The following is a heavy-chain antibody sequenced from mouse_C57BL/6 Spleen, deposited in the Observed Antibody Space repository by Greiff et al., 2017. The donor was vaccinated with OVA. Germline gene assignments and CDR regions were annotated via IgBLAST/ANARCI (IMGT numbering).Heavy chain of an antibody. CDR2: IYPGDGDT. CDR1: GYAFSSYW. V-gene: IGHV1-80*01. Sequence: QVQLQQSGAELVKPGASVKISCKASGYAFSSYWMNWVKQRPGKGLEWIGQIYPGDGDTNYNGKFKGKATLTADKSSSTAYMQLSSLTSEDSAVYFCAGYSNYPYYSENWGQGTTLTVSS. CDR3: AGYSNYPYYSEN. J-gene: IGHJ2*01. D-gene: IGHD2-5*01.